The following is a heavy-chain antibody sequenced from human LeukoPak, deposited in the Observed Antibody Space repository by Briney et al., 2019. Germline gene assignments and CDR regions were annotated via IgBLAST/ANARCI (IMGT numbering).Heavy chain of an antibody. J-gene: IGHJ4*02. CDR3: ARHFHY. V-gene: IGHV4-39*01. CDR2: IYYSGST. CDR1: GGSISSSSYY. Sequence: PSETLSLTCTVSGGSISSSSYYGGWIRQPPGKGLEWIGSIYYSGSTYYNPSLKSRVTISVDTSKNQFSLKLNSVTAADTAVYYCARHFHYWGQGTLVTVSS.